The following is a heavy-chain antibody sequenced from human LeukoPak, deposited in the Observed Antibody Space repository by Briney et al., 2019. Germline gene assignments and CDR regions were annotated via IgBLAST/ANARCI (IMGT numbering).Heavy chain of an antibody. D-gene: IGHD3-3*01. CDR3: ARTGFDLWSGYYGARYFFDY. J-gene: IGHJ4*02. CDR1: GFTFSDYY. Sequence: PGGSLRLSCAASGFTFSDYYMSWIRQAPGKGLEWISYAGSSGSPMNHADSVKGRFTISKDNAKNSLYLQMNSLRAEDTAMYYCARTGFDLWSGYYGARYFFDYWGQGTLVTVSS. V-gene: IGHV3-11*01. CDR2: AGSSGSPM.